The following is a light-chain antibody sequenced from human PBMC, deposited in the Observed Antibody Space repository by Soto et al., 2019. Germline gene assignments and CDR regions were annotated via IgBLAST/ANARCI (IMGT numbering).Light chain of an antibody. CDR2: KAS. V-gene: IGKV1-5*03. Sequence: TQSPATLSLSPGERATLSCRASQSIRTSLAWYQQKPGKAPKLLIYKASDLDVGVPSRFSGSGSATEFTLTINDLQPEDAATYYCQQYTAYSPWTFGPGTKV. J-gene: IGKJ1*01. CDR1: QSIRTS. CDR3: QQYTAYSPWT.